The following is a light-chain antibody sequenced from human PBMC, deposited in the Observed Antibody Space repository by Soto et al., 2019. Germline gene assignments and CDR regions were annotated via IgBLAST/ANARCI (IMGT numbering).Light chain of an antibody. V-gene: IGLV1-51*01. CDR1: SSNIGSNP. J-gene: IGLJ2*01. CDR3: GTWDSSLSAVV. Sequence: QSALTQPPSMSAAPGQMVTISCSGSSSNIGSNPVSWYQQLPGAAPKLLIYDDYARPSGIPDRFSGSKSGTSATLGITGLQTGYEADYYCGTWDSSLSAVVFGGGTKVTVL. CDR2: DDY.